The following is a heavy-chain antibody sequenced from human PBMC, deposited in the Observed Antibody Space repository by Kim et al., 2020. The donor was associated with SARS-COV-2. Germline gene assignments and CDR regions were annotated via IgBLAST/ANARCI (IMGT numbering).Heavy chain of an antibody. CDR3: AKDSDGDYEDY. Sequence: TYYADSVEGRVTITRDNSKNTLYLQMNSLRAEDTAVYYCAKDSDGDYEDYWGQGTLVTVSS. D-gene: IGHD4-17*01. J-gene: IGHJ4*02. CDR2: T. V-gene: IGHV3-23*01.